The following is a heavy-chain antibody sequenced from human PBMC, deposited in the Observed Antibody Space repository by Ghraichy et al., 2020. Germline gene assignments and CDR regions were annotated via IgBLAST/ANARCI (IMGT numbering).Heavy chain of an antibody. CDR2: ISSSSTI. D-gene: IGHD6-19*01. CDR3: ARDSSFVPPNFDY. CDR1: AFSFSNNN. Sequence: GGSLRLSCAASAFSFSNNNINWVRQAPGKGLEWVSYISSSSTIYYADSVKGRFTISRDNAKNSLYLQMNSLRDDDTAVYYCARDSSFVPPNFDYSGQGTPV. V-gene: IGHV3-48*02. J-gene: IGHJ4*02.